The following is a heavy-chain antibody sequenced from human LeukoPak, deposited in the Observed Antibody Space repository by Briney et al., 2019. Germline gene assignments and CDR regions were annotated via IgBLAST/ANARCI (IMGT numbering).Heavy chain of an antibody. D-gene: IGHD3-10*01. Sequence: SETLSLTCTVSGYSISSGYYWGWIRQPPGKGLEWIGSIYHSGRTYYNPSLKSRVTISVDTSKNQFSLKLSSVTAADTAVYYCARVPRYYYGSGSCSFGCDYYMDVWGKGTTVTISS. V-gene: IGHV4-38-2*02. J-gene: IGHJ6*03. CDR1: GYSISSGYY. CDR2: IYHSGRT. CDR3: ARVPRYYYGSGSCSFGCDYYMDV.